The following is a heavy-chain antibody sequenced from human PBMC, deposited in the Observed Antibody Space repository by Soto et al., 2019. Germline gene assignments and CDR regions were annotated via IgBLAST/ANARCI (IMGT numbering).Heavy chain of an antibody. D-gene: IGHD2-15*01. J-gene: IGHJ4*02. V-gene: IGHV4-30-2*01. CDR2: IYHSGST. Sequence: QLRLQESGSGLVKPSQTLSLTCAVSGGSISSGGYSWSWIRQPPGKGLEWIGYIYHSGSTYYKPFLKSRVSIAVDRSNNQFALKLGYVTAADTAVYYCARGQVVAAQHWGQGTLVAVSP. CDR1: GGSISSGGYS. CDR3: ARGQVVAAQH.